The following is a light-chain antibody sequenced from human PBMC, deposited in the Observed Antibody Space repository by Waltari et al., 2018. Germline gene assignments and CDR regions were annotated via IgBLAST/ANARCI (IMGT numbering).Light chain of an antibody. Sequence: IVFTQSPDLLSFSPRSRSTLSCRASQSVGTYLAWYQQRPGQSPRLLIYDASYRATGIPARFSGSGSETDFTLTISSLQPEDFAVYYCQQRRNWPLTFGGGTRVQI. J-gene: IGKJ4*01. CDR2: DAS. CDR1: QSVGTY. CDR3: QQRRNWPLT. V-gene: IGKV3-11*01.